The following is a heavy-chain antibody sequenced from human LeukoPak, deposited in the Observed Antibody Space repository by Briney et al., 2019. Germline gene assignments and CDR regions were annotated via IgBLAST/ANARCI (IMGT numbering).Heavy chain of an antibody. D-gene: IGHD4-17*01. CDR1: EFTISSYG. CDR2: ISGSGGST. Sequence: GGSLRLSCAASEFTISSYGMSWVRQAPGKGLEWVSSISGSGGSTQYADSVQGRFAISRDNSKNTLYLQMNSLRVEDTAMYFCARDPDGDYIGTFDMRGRGTMVSVSS. J-gene: IGHJ3*02. CDR3: ARDPDGDYIGTFDM. V-gene: IGHV3-23*01.